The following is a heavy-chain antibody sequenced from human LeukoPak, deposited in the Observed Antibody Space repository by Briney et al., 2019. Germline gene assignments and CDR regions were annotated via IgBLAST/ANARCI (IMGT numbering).Heavy chain of an antibody. V-gene: IGHV3-11*01. D-gene: IGHD2-8*01. CDR1: GFTFSDYY. Sequence: GGSLRLSCAASGFTFSDYYMSWIRQAPGKGLEWVSYISSSGSTIYYADSVKGRFTISRDNAKNSLYLQMNSLRAEDTAVYYCARGDGYCTNGVCYSAFDYWGQGTLVTASS. J-gene: IGHJ4*02. CDR3: ARGDGYCTNGVCYSAFDY. CDR2: ISSSGSTI.